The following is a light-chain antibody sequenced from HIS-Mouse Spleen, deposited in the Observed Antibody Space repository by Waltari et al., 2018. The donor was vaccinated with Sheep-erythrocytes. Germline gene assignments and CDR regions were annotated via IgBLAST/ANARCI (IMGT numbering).Light chain of an antibody. CDR1: QSVSSY. Sequence: EIVLTQSPATLSLSPGERATLSCRASQSVSSYLAWYQQKPGQAPRLLIYDASNRATGIPARLSGSGSGTDFTLTISSLEPEDFAVYYCQQRSNWYTVGQGTKLEIK. CDR2: DAS. CDR3: QQRSNWYT. V-gene: IGKV3-11*01. J-gene: IGKJ2*01.